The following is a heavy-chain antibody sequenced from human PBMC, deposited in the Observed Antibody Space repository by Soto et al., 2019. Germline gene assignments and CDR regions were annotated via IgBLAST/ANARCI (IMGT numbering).Heavy chain of an antibody. Sequence: QVQLVQSGAEVKKPGASVKVSCKASGYTFTSYGISWVRQAPGQGLEWMGWISGYNGNKKYAHKLQGRVTMTTDTATSTAYLELKSLRSDDTAVYYCARAPEIFDSWGQGTLVTGSS. CDR3: ARAPEIFDS. V-gene: IGHV1-18*01. J-gene: IGHJ4*02. CDR1: GYTFTSYG. CDR2: ISGYNGNK.